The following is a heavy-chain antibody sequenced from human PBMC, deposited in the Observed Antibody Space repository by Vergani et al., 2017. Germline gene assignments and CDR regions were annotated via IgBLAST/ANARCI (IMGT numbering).Heavy chain of an antibody. CDR2: IRPYTGHT. CDR1: QYTFTDYY. V-gene: IGHV1-2*02. Sequence: QVQLVQSGAEVTKPGASVKVSCKASQYTFTDYYIHWVRLAPGQGLEWMGWIRPYTGHTIYAQKFQDRVTMTADTSTNTAYMELRSLRSDDTAVYFCARVAPSNSEVTPTAFDVWGQGTMVTVSS. D-gene: IGHD1-1*01. J-gene: IGHJ3*01. CDR3: ARVAPSNSEVTPTAFDV.